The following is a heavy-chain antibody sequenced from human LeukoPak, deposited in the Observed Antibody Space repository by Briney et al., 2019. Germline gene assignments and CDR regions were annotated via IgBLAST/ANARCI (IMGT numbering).Heavy chain of an antibody. J-gene: IGHJ5*02. CDR1: GGSISSYH. V-gene: IGHV4-59*01. CDR2: IYYSGST. D-gene: IGHD2/OR15-2a*01. Sequence: PSETLSHTCTVSGGSISSYHWSWIRQPPGKGLEWIGYIYYSGSTNYNPSLKSRVTISIDTSKNQFSLKLNSVTAADTAVYYCAKDSRSSFDPWGQGTLVTVSS. CDR3: AKDSRSSFDP.